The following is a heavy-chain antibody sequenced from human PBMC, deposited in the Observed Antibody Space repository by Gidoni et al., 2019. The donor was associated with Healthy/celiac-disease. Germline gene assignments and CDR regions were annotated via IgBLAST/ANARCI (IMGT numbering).Heavy chain of an antibody. CDR1: GYTFTGYY. V-gene: IGHV1-2*02. J-gene: IGHJ3*02. Sequence: QVQLVQSGAEVKTPGASVKVSCKASGYTFTGYYMPWVRQAPGQGLEWMGWINPNSGGTNYAQKFQGRVTMTRDTSISTAYMELSRLRSDDTAVYYCARDLEIRVRQHLSGWSAFDIWGQGTMVTVSS. CDR2: INPNSGGT. CDR3: ARDLEIRVRQHLSGWSAFDI. D-gene: IGHD6-19*01.